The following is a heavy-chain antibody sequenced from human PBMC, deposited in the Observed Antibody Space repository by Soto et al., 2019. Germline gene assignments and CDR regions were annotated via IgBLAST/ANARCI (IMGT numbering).Heavy chain of an antibody. CDR1: GYTLTSYY. J-gene: IGHJ4*02. Sequence: ASVKVSCKASGYTLTSYYMHWVRQAPGQGLEWMGIINPSGGSTSYAQKFQGRVTMTRDTSTSTVYMELSSPRSEDTAVYYCAISRDGYNFDYWGQGTLVTVSS. CDR3: AISRDGYNFDY. CDR2: INPSGGST. D-gene: IGHD5-12*01. V-gene: IGHV1-46*01.